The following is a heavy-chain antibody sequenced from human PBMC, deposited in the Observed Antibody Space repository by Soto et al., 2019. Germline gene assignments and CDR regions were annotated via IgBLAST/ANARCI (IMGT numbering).Heavy chain of an antibody. CDR2: TIPIFGTA. CDR1: GGTFSSSV. Sequence: QVQLVQSGAEVKKPGSSVKVSCKASGGTFSSSVISWVRQAPGQGLEWMAGTIPIFGTANYAQKFQGRVTVSADKSTSTAYRELSSLRSDDTAVYYFASQSGSGSYSAWGQGTLVTVSS. J-gene: IGHJ5*02. D-gene: IGHD3-10*01. CDR3: ASQSGSGSYSA. V-gene: IGHV1-69*06.